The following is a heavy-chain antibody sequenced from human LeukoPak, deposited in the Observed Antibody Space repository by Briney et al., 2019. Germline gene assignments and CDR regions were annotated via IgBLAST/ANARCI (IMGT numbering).Heavy chain of an antibody. V-gene: IGHV3-30*03. Sequence: GGSLRLSCAASGFTFSSYGMHWVRKAPGKGLEWVAVISYDGSNKYYADSVKGRFTISRDNAKNSLYLQMNSLRAEDTAVYYCARDPGGYSGVYFDYWGQGTLVTVSS. CDR2: ISYDGSNK. J-gene: IGHJ4*02. CDR1: GFTFSSYG. CDR3: ARDPGGYSGVYFDY. D-gene: IGHD5-12*01.